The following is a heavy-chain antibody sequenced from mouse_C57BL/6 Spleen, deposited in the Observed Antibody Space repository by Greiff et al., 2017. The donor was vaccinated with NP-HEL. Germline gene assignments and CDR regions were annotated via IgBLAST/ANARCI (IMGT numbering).Heavy chain of an antibody. D-gene: IGHD2-2*01. CDR3: ARHLLWLRRWYFDV. Sequence: DVHLVESGGGLVKPGGSLKLSCAASGFTFSSYAMSWVRQTPEKRLEWVATISDGGSYTYYPDNVKGRFTISRDNAKNNLYLQMSHLKSEDTAMYYCARHLLWLRRWYFDVWGTGTTVTVSS. CDR2: ISDGGSYT. V-gene: IGHV5-4*01. J-gene: IGHJ1*03. CDR1: GFTFSSYA.